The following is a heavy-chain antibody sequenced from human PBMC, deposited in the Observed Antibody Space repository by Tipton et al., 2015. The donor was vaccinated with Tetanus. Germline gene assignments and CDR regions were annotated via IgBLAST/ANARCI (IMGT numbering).Heavy chain of an antibody. D-gene: IGHD1-1*01. V-gene: IGHV3-9*01. J-gene: IGHJ1*01. CDR1: GFTFDDYG. CDR2: ITWNSGVT. Sequence: SLRLSCAASGFTFDDYGMHWVRQVPGKGLEWVSGITWNSGVTAYADSVKGRLIISRDNARNSLYLQFNSLRVEDTAVYYCAKDVNWNLRYFQQWGQGTVVTVSS. CDR3: AKDVNWNLRYFQQ.